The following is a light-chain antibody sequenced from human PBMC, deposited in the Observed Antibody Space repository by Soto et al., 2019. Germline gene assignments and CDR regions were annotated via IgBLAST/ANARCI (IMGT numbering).Light chain of an antibody. Sequence: EIVLTQSPATLSLSPGERATLSCRASQSVSSSYLAWYKQKPGQAPRLLIYGASTRATGIPARFSGSGSGTEFTLTISSLQSEDFAVYYCQQYNNWPQTFGQGTKVDIK. CDR1: QSVSSSY. J-gene: IGKJ1*01. V-gene: IGKV3-15*01. CDR2: GAS. CDR3: QQYNNWPQT.